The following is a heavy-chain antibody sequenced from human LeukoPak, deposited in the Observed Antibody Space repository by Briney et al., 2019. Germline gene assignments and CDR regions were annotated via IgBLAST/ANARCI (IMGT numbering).Heavy chain of an antibody. D-gene: IGHD3-10*01. CDR1: GFTFSSYW. V-gene: IGHV3-9*01. CDR2: ISWNSGSI. CDR3: AKGFLRSGSKGYYYGMDV. Sequence: PGGSLRLSCVVSGFTFSSYWMHWVRQGPGRGLEWVSGISWNSGSIGYADSVKGRFTISRDNAKNSLYLQMNSLRAEDTALYYCAKGFLRSGSKGYYYGMDVWGQGTTVTVSS. J-gene: IGHJ6*02.